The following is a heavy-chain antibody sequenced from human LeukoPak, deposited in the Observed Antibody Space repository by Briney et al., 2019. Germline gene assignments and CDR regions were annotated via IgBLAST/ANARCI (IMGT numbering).Heavy chain of an antibody. V-gene: IGHV4-34*01. CDR1: GDSFSRYY. CDR3: AKMGGHFYDSSTYDPIWFDH. CDR2: INRAGTT. J-gene: IGHJ5*02. D-gene: IGHD3-22*01. Sequence: SETLSLTCAVYGDSFSRYYWNWVRQPPGKPLEYIGEINRAGTTNYNPSLKTRVTLSIDTSKNQFSLRLTSVTAADTALYYCAKMGGHFYDSSTYDPIWFDHWGQGIQVTVSS.